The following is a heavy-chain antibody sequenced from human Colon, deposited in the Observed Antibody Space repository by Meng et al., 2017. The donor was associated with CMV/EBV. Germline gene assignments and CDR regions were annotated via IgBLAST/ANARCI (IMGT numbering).Heavy chain of an antibody. CDR3: AKDMWGLGDY. CDR2: ISSDGTT. V-gene: IGHV3-74*01. CDR1: GFTFSGYK. J-gene: IGHJ4*02. D-gene: IGHD7-27*01. Sequence: GESLKISCATSGFTFSGYKMHWVRQVPGKGLVWVSRISSDGTTNYADSVKGRFTISRDNAKNTLYLQMNSLRAEDTAIYYCAKDMWGLGDYWGQGTLVTVSS.